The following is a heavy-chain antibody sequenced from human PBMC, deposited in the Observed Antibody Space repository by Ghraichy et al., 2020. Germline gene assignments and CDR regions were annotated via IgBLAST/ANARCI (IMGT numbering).Heavy chain of an antibody. CDR2: IYYSGST. J-gene: IGHJ4*02. CDR3: ARGSAMVFHYDY. D-gene: IGHD5-18*01. Sequence: SETLSLTCTVSGGSIGSYYWSWIRQPPGKGLEWIGYIYYSGSTNYNPSLKSRVTISVDTSKNQFSLKLSSVTAADTAVYYCARGSAMVFHYDYWGQGTLVTVSS. V-gene: IGHV4-59*01. CDR1: GGSIGSYY.